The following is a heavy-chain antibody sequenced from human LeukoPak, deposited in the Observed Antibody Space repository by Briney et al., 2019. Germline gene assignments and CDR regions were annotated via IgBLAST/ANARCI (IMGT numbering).Heavy chain of an antibody. Sequence: SQTLSLTCTVSGGSISGGGYSWSWIRQHPGKGLEWIGYIYYSGSTYYNPSLKSRVTISVDTSKNQFSLKLSSVTAADTAVYYCARDKGTPLRFLEGYNWFDPWGQGTLVTVSS. J-gene: IGHJ5*02. CDR2: IYYSGST. CDR1: GGSISGGGYS. D-gene: IGHD3-3*01. V-gene: IGHV4-31*03. CDR3: ARDKGTPLRFLEGYNWFDP.